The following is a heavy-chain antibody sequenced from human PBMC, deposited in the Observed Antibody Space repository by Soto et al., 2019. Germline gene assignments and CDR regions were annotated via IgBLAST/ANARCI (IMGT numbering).Heavy chain of an antibody. CDR2: IIPIFGTA. D-gene: IGHD3-22*01. Sequence: SVKVSCQASGGTFSSYAISWVRQAPGQGLEWMGGIIPIFGTANYAQKFQGRVTITADESTSTAYMELSSLRSEDTAVYYCARELGSRFYYDSSGDAFDIWGQGTMVTVSS. V-gene: IGHV1-69*13. CDR1: GGTFSSYA. J-gene: IGHJ3*02. CDR3: ARELGSRFYYDSSGDAFDI.